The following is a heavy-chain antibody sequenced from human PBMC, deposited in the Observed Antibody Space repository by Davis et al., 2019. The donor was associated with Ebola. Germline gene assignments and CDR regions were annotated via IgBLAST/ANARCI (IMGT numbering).Heavy chain of an antibody. CDR1: GFTFSSYW. Sequence: PGGSLRLSCAASGFTFSSYWMHWVRQAPGKGLVWVSRINNDGTGTNYADSVKGRFTISRDNAKNTLYLQTNSLRAEDTAVYYCARAYGYGGDYWGQGTLVTVSS. D-gene: IGHD4-23*01. J-gene: IGHJ4*02. CDR2: INNDGTGT. V-gene: IGHV3-74*01. CDR3: ARAYGYGGDY.